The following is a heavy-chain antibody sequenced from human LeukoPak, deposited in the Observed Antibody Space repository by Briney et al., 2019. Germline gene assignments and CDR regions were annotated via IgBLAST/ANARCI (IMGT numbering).Heavy chain of an antibody. CDR1: GYSISSGYF. V-gene: IGHV4-38-2*02. J-gene: IGHJ5*02. D-gene: IGHD6-13*01. CDR2: IYHSGTT. Sequence: SETLSLTCTVSGYSISSGYFWGWIRQPPGKGLEWIGSIYHSGTTYHSPSLKSRVTISVDTSKNQFSLKLTSVTAADTAVYYCARGYSSSWYFNWFDPWGQGTLVTVSS. CDR3: ARGYSSSWYFNWFDP.